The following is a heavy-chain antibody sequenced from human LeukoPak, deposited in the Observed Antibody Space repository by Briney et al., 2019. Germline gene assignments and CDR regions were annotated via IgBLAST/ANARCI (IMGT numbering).Heavy chain of an antibody. CDR3: AKTGFVGATDY. CDR1: GFTFINAW. D-gene: IGHD1-26*01. V-gene: IGHV3-23*01. Sequence: GGSLRLSCAASGFTFINAWMAWVRQAPGKGLEWVSAISGSGGSTYYADSVKGRFTISRDNSKNTLYLQMNSLRAEDTAVYYCAKTGFVGATDYWGQGTLVTVSS. J-gene: IGHJ4*02. CDR2: ISGSGGST.